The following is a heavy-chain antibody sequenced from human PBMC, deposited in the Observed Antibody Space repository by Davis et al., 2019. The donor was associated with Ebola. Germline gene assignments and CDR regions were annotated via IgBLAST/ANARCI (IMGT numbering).Heavy chain of an antibody. CDR2: ISWNSGSI. Sequence: SLKIPCAASGFTFDDYAMHWVRQAPGKGLEWVSGISWNSGSIGYADSVKGRFTISRDNAKNSLYLQMNSLRAEDTALYYCANLAVGDYWGQGTLVTVSS. J-gene: IGHJ4*02. CDR3: ANLAVGDY. V-gene: IGHV3-9*01. D-gene: IGHD6-19*01. CDR1: GFTFDDYA.